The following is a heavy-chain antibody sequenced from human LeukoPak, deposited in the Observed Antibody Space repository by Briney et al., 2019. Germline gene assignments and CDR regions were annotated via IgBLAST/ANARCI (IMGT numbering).Heavy chain of an antibody. CDR3: ARGLTVGGWYDYYGMDV. J-gene: IGHJ6*02. CDR1: GGTLSSYA. V-gene: IGHV1-69*04. Sequence: SVKVSCKASGGTLSSYAISWVRQAPGQGLEWMGRIIPILGIANYAQKFQGRVTITADKSTSTAYMELSSLRSEDTAVYYCARGLTVGGWYDYYGMDVWGQGTTVTVSS. D-gene: IGHD6-19*01. CDR2: IIPILGIA.